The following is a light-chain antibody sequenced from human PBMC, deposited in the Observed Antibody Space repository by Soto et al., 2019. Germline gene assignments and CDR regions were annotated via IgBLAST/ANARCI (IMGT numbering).Light chain of an antibody. V-gene: IGKV1-39*01. CDR1: QRISTY. CDR3: QQSYSTPSIT. CDR2: AAS. Sequence: DILMTQSPSSLSASVGDRFTITCRSSQRISTYLNWYQQKPGKAPNLLIYAASSLQSGVPSRFSGSGSGTDFTLTISSLQPEDFATYYCQQSYSTPSITFGQGTRLEIK. J-gene: IGKJ5*01.